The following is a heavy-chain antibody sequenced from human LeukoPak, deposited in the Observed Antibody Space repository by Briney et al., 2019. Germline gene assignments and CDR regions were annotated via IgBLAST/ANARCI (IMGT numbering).Heavy chain of an antibody. V-gene: IGHV1-8*01. Sequence: ASVKVSCKASGYTFNSYDINWVRQATGQGLEWMGWMNPNTGNTGYGERFQGRVTMTRNTSISTAYMELSSLRSEDTAVYYCARISYYYDSSGYYALGYWGQGALVTVSS. CDR3: ARISYYYDSSGYYALGY. J-gene: IGHJ4*02. CDR1: GYTFNSYD. D-gene: IGHD3-22*01. CDR2: MNPNTGNT.